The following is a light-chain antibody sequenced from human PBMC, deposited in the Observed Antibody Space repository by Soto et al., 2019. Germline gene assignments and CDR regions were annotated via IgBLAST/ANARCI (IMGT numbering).Light chain of an antibody. CDR1: QSISSY. CDR2: AAS. J-gene: IGKJ4*01. CDR3: QQSYRTRLT. V-gene: IGKV1-39*01. Sequence: DIQMTQSPSSLSASVGDRVTITCRASQSISSYLNWYQQKPGKAPKLLIYAASSLQTGVPSRFSGSGSGTDFTLTISSLQREDVATYYCQQSYRTRLTFGGGTKVEIK.